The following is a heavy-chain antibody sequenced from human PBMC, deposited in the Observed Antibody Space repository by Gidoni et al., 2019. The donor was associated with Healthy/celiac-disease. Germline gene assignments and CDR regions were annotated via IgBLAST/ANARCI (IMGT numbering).Heavy chain of an antibody. V-gene: IGHV5-10-1*01. J-gene: IGHJ5*02. Sequence: EVQLVQSGAEVNKPGESLRISCKGSGYSFTSYWISWVRRMPGKGLDWMGRIDPSDSYTNYSPSFQGHVAISADKSISTAYLQWSSLKASDTAMYYCARAIAAAGTRFDPWGQGTLVTVSS. CDR2: IDPSDSYT. CDR3: ARAIAAAGTRFDP. D-gene: IGHD6-13*01. CDR1: GYSFTSYW.